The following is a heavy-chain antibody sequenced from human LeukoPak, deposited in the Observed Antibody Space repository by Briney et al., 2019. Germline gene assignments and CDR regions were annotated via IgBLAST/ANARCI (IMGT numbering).Heavy chain of an antibody. V-gene: IGHV1-18*01. CDR3: AREAGRGGTYSRPDY. CDR2: ITVYDGKT. CDR1: GYMFFNYG. Sequence: ASVKVSCKASGYMFFNYGITWVRQAPGQGLEWMGWITVYDGKTKYAQSLQGRVTMTTNTSTHTAYMELKSLISDDTAVYFCAREAGRGGTYSRPDYWGQGTLVTVSS. J-gene: IGHJ4*02. D-gene: IGHD1-26*01.